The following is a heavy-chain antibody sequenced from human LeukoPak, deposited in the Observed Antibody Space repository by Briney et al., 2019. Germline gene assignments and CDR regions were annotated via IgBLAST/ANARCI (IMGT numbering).Heavy chain of an antibody. CDR3: ARVIRQQLVIKATELGY. J-gene: IGHJ4*02. CDR2: INPNSGGT. D-gene: IGHD6-13*01. V-gene: IGHV1-2*02. Sequence: GASVKVSCKASGYTFTSYGISWVRQAPGQGLEWMGWINPNSGGTNYAQKFQGRVTMTRDTSISTAYMELSRLRSDDTAVYYCARVIRQQLVIKATELGYWGQGTLVTVSS. CDR1: GYTFTSYG.